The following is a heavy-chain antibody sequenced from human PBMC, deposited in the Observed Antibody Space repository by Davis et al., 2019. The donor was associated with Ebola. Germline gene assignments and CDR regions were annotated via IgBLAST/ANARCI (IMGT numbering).Heavy chain of an antibody. CDR3: ARCFGGGSCFYFDY. Sequence: GESLKISCRGSGYTFANHWIGWVRQMPGKGLEWMGVIYVGDSDTRYSPSFQGQVTLSADKSISTAYLQWSSMKASDTAMYYCARCFGGGSCFYFDYWAQGTLDTVSS. CDR1: GYTFANHW. CDR2: IYVGDSDT. V-gene: IGHV5-51*01. J-gene: IGHJ4*02. D-gene: IGHD2-15*01.